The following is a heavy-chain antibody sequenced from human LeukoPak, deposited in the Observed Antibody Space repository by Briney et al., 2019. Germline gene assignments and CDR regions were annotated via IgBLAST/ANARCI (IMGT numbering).Heavy chain of an antibody. V-gene: IGHV4-39*07. D-gene: IGHD1-1*01. Sequence: SETLSLTCTVSGDSISSYYWGWIRQPPGKGLEWIGSIYYSRSTYYNPSLKSRVTISVDTSKNQFSLKLSSVTAADTAVYYCARVRYGYYYYMDVWGKGTTVTISS. J-gene: IGHJ6*03. CDR2: IYYSRST. CDR1: GDSISSYY. CDR3: ARVRYGYYYYMDV.